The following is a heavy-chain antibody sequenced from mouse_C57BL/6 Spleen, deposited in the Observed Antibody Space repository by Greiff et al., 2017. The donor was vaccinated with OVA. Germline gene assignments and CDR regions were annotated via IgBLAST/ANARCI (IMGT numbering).Heavy chain of an antibody. CDR3: ARSGDGFAY. V-gene: IGHV1-4*01. CDR2: INPSSGYT. D-gene: IGHD3-1*01. J-gene: IGHJ3*01. Sequence: VQLQESGAELARPGASVNMSCKASGYTFTSYTMHWVKQRPGQGLEWIGYINPSSGYTKYNQKFKDKATLTADKSSSTAYMQLSSLTSEDSAVYYCARSGDGFAYWGQGTLVTVSA. CDR1: GYTFTSYT.